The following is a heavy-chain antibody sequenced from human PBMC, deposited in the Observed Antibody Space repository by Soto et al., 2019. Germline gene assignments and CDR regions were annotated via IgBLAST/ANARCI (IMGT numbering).Heavy chain of an antibody. CDR3: AKGSAGTPFDY. Sequence: GGSLRLSCAASEFSFDDYAMSWVRQAPGKGLEWVSAISGSGGSTYYADSVKGRFTISRDNSKNTLYLQMNSLRAEDTAVYYCAKGSAGTPFDYWGQGTQVTVSS. CDR1: EFSFDDYA. CDR2: ISGSGGST. J-gene: IGHJ4*02. V-gene: IGHV3-23*01. D-gene: IGHD6-13*01.